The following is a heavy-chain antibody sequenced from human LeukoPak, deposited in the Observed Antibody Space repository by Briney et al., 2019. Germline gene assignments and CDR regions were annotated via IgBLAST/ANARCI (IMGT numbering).Heavy chain of an antibody. CDR3: ARDHVTPGLSFDY. CDR1: GGSISSYY. Sequence: SETLSLTCTVSGGSISSYYWSWIRQPPGKGLEWIGYIYYSGSTNYNPSLKSRVTISVDTSKNQFSLKLSSVTAADTAVYYCARDHVTPGLSFDYWGQGTLVTVSS. V-gene: IGHV4-59*01. D-gene: IGHD2/OR15-2a*01. CDR2: IYYSGST. J-gene: IGHJ4*02.